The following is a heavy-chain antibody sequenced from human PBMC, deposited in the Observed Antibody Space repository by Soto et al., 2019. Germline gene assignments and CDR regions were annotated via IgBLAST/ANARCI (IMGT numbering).Heavy chain of an antibody. CDR3: AKDHGYSGYETPIDY. D-gene: IGHD5-12*01. V-gene: IGHV3-23*01. CDR1: GFTFSSYA. Sequence: GGSLRLSCAASGFTFSSYAMSWVRQSPGKGLEWVSAISGSGCSTYYADSVKGRFTISRDNSKNTLYLQMNSLRAEDTAVYYCAKDHGYSGYETPIDYWGQGTLVTVSS. J-gene: IGHJ4*02. CDR2: ISGSGCST.